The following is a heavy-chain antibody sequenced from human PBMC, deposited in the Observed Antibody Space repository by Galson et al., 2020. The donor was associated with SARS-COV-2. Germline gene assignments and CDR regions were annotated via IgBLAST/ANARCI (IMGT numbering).Heavy chain of an antibody. D-gene: IGHD6-19*01. CDR2: IYYSGST. CDR3: ARGVAADY. CDR1: GGSISSYF. V-gene: IGHV4-59*08. Sequence: SETLSLTCTVSGGSISSYFWSWIRQPPGKGLEWIGYIYYSGSTNSNPSLKSRVTMSVDTSKNQFSLKLSSVTAADTAVYYCARGVAADYWGQGTLVTVSP. J-gene: IGHJ4*02.